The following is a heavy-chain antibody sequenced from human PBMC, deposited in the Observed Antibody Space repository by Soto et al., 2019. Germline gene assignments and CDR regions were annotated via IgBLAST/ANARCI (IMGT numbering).Heavy chain of an antibody. V-gene: IGHV1-2*02. Sequence: ASVKVSCKASGYNFMSYYLHWVRQAPTQDLEWMGWINPNGGTTNSAQKFQGRLTISVDTSKNQFSLKLSSVTAADTAVYYCARESSSYRPRRFDYWGQGTLVTVSS. CDR3: ARESSSYRPRRFDY. CDR1: GYNFMSYY. CDR2: INPNGGTT. J-gene: IGHJ4*02. D-gene: IGHD2-2*01.